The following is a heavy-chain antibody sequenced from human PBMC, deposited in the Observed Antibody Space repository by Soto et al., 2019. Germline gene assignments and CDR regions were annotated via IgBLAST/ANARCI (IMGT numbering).Heavy chain of an antibody. V-gene: IGHV4-31*03. CDR2: IYYSGST. J-gene: IGHJ5*02. D-gene: IGHD4-17*01. CDR1: GGPISSGGYY. CDR3: AREGSGRGLRYNWFDR. Sequence: SETLSLTCTVSGGPISSGGYYWSWIRQHPAKGLEWIGYIYYSGSTYYNPALKSRATISVDMSENQFSLKLTSVTAADTATYYCAREGSGRGLRYNWFDRWGQGTLVTVSS.